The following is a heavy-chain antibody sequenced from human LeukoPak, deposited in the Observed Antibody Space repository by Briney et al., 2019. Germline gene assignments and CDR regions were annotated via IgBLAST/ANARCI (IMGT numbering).Heavy chain of an antibody. J-gene: IGHJ5*02. CDR2: IYPGDSDT. Sequence: GASLQISCQGSGYIFTSYWIGWVRPVPGKGLEWMGIIYPGDSDTRYSPSFQGQVTISADKSISTAYLQWSSLKASDTAMYYCARRSSSWYGSDWFDPWGQGTLVTVSS. V-gene: IGHV5-51*01. D-gene: IGHD6-13*01. CDR3: ARRSSSWYGSDWFDP. CDR1: GYIFTSYW.